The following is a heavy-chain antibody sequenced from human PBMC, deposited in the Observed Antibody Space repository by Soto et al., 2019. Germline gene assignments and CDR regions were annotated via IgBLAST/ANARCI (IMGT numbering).Heavy chain of an antibody. J-gene: IGHJ4*02. CDR2: IYYSGRT. Sequence: SETLSLTCTVSGDSISSYYWTWIRRPPGKGLEYIGYIYYSGRTYYNPSLKSRVTISVDTSKNQFSLKLSSVTAADTAVYYCARDFSGYDPALNRFDHWGQGTLVTVSS. V-gene: IGHV4-59*01. CDR1: GDSISSYY. D-gene: IGHD5-12*01. CDR3: ARDFSGYDPALNRFDH.